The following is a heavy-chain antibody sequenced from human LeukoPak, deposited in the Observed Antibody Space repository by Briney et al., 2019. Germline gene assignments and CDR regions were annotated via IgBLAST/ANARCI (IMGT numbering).Heavy chain of an antibody. V-gene: IGHV3-48*01. CDR2: ISTSSSTI. CDR1: GFTFSSYS. D-gene: IGHD6-13*01. Sequence: GGSLRLSCAASGFTFSSYSMNWVRQAPGKGLEWVSYISTSSSTIYYADSVKGRFTISRDNAKNSLYLQMNSLRAEDTAVYYCARASAAGTPRGAFDYWGQGTLVTVSS. J-gene: IGHJ4*02. CDR3: ARASAAGTPRGAFDY.